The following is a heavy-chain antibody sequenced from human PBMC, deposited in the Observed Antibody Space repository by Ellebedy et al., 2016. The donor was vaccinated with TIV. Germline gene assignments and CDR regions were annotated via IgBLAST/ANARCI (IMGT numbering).Heavy chain of an antibody. V-gene: IGHV2-70*11. CDR2: IDWDDDK. J-gene: IGHJ4*02. CDR3: ARMGKYYYDSSGYYYVLDY. CDR1: GFSLSTSGMC. D-gene: IGHD3-22*01. Sequence: SGPTLVKPTQTLTLTCTFSGFSLSTSGMCVSWIRQPPGKALEWLARIDWDDDKYYSKSLKTRLTISKDTSKNQVVLTMTNMDPVDTATYYCARMGKYYYDSSGYYYVLDYWGQGTLVTVSS.